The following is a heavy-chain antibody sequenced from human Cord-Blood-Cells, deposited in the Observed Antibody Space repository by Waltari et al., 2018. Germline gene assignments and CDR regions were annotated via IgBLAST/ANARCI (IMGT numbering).Heavy chain of an antibody. CDR1: GGSFSGYY. D-gene: IGHD6-13*01. V-gene: IGHV4-34*01. CDR2: INHSGST. Sequence: QVQLQQWGAGLLKPSETLSLTCAVYGGSFSGYYWSWIRQPPGKGLEWIGEINHSGSTNYNPSLKSRVTISVDTSKNQFSLKLNSVTAADTAVYYCARGSDGSSGNYFDYWGQGTLVTVSS. J-gene: IGHJ4*02. CDR3: ARGSDGSSGNYFDY.